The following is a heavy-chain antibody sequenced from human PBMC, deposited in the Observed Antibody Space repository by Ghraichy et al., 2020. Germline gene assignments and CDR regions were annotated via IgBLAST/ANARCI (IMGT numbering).Heavy chain of an antibody. V-gene: IGHV3-20*01. CDR2: INWNGGST. J-gene: IGHJ6*03. Sequence: GESLNISCAASGFTFDDYGMSWVRQAPGKGLEWVSGINWNGGSTGYADSVKGRFTISRDNAKNSLYLQMNSLRAEDTALYHCAREVADILTGYYFIRTYYYYYMDVWGKGTTVTVSS. D-gene: IGHD3-9*01. CDR1: GFTFDDYG. CDR3: AREVADILTGYYFIRTYYYYYMDV.